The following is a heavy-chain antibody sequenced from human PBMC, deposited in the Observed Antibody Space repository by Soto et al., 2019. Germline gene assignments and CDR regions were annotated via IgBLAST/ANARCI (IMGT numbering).Heavy chain of an antibody. CDR1: GFTFSSHA. D-gene: IGHD3-3*01. V-gene: IGHV3-23*01. J-gene: IGHJ3*02. Sequence: EVQRLESGGGLVQPGGSLRLSCAASGFTFSSHAMSWFRQAPGKGLEWVSGISGSGGSTYSADSVKGRFTISRDNSKNTLYLQMNSLRAEDTALYYCAKQLNYDFWSGYPDAFDIWGQGTMVIVSS. CDR2: ISGSGGST. CDR3: AKQLNYDFWSGYPDAFDI.